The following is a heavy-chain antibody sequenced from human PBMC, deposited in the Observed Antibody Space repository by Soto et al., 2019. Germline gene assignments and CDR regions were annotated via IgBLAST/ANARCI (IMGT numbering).Heavy chain of an antibody. CDR3: ARDSMVRGVKNYYYGMEV. Sequence: ASVKVSCKASGYTFTSYGISWVRQAPGQGLEWMGWISAYNGNTNYAQKLQGRVTMTTDTSTSTAYMELRSLRSDDTAVYYCARDSMVRGVKNYYYGMEVWGQATTVTVAS. V-gene: IGHV1-18*01. J-gene: IGHJ6*02. D-gene: IGHD3-10*01. CDR1: GYTFTSYG. CDR2: ISAYNGNT.